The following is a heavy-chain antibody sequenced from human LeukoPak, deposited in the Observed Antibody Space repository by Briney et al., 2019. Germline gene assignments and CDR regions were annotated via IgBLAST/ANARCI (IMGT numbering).Heavy chain of an antibody. V-gene: IGHV4-34*01. CDR1: GGSFSGYY. D-gene: IGHD1-14*01. CDR3: ARRNRRSPLDY. Sequence: SETLSLTCAVYGGSFSGYYWSWIRQPPGKGLEWIGEINHSGSTNYNPSLKSRVTISVDTSKNQFSLKLSSVTAADTAVYYCARRNRRSPLDYWGQGTLVTVSS. J-gene: IGHJ4*02. CDR2: INHSGST.